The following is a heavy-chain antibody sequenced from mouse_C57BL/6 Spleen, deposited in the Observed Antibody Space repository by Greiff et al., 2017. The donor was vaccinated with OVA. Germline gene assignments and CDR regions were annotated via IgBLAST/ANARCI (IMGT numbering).Heavy chain of an antibody. V-gene: IGHV1-4*01. CDR2: INPSSGYT. CDR1: GYTFTSYT. CDR3: ARELTGYFDY. Sequence: VQLQESGAELARPGASVKMSCKASGYTFTSYTMHWVKQRPGQGLEWIGYINPSSGYTKYNQKFKDKATLTADKSSSTAYMQLSSLTSEDSAVYYCARELTGYFDYWGQGTTLTVSS. D-gene: IGHD4-1*01. J-gene: IGHJ2*01.